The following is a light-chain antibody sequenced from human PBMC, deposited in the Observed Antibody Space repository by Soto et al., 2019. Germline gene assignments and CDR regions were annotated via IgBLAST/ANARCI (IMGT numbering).Light chain of an antibody. CDR1: QTISSW. J-gene: IGKJ4*01. CDR3: QQTYDSLVS. V-gene: IGKV1-5*01. CDR2: GSS. Sequence: DIQMTQPPSTPSVSVGDRFTITCLASQTISSWLAWYQQKPGKAPTLLIYGSSSLQTGVPPRFSGSGSGTEFTLTISSLQPEDFGTYYCQQTYDSLVSFGGGTKVDIK.